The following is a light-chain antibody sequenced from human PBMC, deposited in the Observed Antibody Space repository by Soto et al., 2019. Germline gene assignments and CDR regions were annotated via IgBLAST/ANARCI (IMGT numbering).Light chain of an antibody. J-gene: IGLJ2*01. V-gene: IGLV2-14*01. CDR3: SSYTGSSTLV. CDR2: EVS. Sequence: QSVLTQPASVSWSPGQSITVSCAGTSSDVGGYNYVSWYQQHPGKAPKLMIYEVSYRPSGVSNRFSGSKSGNTASLTISGLQAEDEADYYCSSYTGSSTLVFGGGTKVTVL. CDR1: SSDVGGYNY.